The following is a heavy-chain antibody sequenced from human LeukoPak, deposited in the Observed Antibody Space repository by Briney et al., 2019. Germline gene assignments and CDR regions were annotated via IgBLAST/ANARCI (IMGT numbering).Heavy chain of an antibody. CDR3: AKSLFTSATGTGRAFHI. J-gene: IGHJ3*02. D-gene: IGHD1-1*01. CDR2: ISASGDVT. CDR1: GFSFSAYP. Sequence: GSLRLSCAASGFSFSAYPMGWVRQAPGKGLQWLSGISASGDVTFHADRVKGRFAISRDNSKNTLYLQMTGLRAGDTAEYCAKSLFTSATGTGRAFHIWGQGTMVTVSS. V-gene: IGHV3-23*01.